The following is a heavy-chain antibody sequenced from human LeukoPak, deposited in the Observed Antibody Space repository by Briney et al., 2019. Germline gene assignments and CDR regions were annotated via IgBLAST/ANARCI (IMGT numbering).Heavy chain of an antibody. CDR3: ARVFHEQPPLGSGAFDI. CDR2: IYSGGST. V-gene: IGHV3-53*04. J-gene: IGHJ3*02. D-gene: IGHD6-13*01. CDR1: GFTVSINY. Sequence: GGSLRLSCAASGFTVSINYMSWVRQAPGKGLEWVSVIYSGGSTYYADSVKGRFTNSRHNSKNTPYLQMNSLRAEDTAVYYCARVFHEQPPLGSGAFDIWGQGTMVTVSS.